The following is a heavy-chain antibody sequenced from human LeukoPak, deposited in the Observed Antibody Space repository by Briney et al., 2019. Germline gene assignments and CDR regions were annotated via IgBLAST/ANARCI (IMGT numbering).Heavy chain of an antibody. V-gene: IGHV3-49*04. J-gene: IGHJ6*02. CDR3: TSHGDFWSGYHPGEYYYGMDV. CDR1: GFTFGDYA. CDR2: IRSKAYGGTT. Sequence: PGRSLRLSCTASGFTFGDYAMSWVRQPPGKGLEWVGLIRSKAYGGTTEYAASVKGRFTISRDDCKSIAYLQMNSLKTEGTAVYYCTSHGDFWSGYHPGEYYYGMDVWGQGATVTVSS. D-gene: IGHD3-3*01.